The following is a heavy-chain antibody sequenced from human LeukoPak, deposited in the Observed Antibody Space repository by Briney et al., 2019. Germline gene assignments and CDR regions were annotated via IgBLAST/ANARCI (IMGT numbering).Heavy chain of an antibody. J-gene: IGHJ5*02. D-gene: IGHD3-3*01. CDR2: ISYDGSNK. CDR1: GFTFSSYG. V-gene: IGHV3-30*18. Sequence: GGSLRLSCAASGFTFSSYGMHWVRQAPGKGLEWVAVISYDGSNKYYADSVKGRFTISRDNSKNTLYLQMNSLRGEDTAVYYCAKDQMAIFGVGPNTNWFDPWGQGTLVTVSS. CDR3: AKDQMAIFGVGPNTNWFDP.